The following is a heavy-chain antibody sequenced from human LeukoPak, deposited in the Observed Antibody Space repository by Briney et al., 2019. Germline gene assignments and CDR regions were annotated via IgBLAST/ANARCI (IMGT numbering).Heavy chain of an antibody. CDR2: IKSDGRT. CDR3: TRAPSEIGGYYPEYFRH. CDR1: GFTFSNYW. J-gene: IGHJ1*01. Sequence: GGSLRLSCAAAGFTFSNYWMHWVGQAPGKELAWGSRIKSDGRTTYADSVKSRFTISRDNAKNTVSLQMNSLRAEDTGVYYCTRAPSEIGGYYPEYFRHWGQGTLVTVSS. V-gene: IGHV3-74*01. D-gene: IGHD3-22*01.